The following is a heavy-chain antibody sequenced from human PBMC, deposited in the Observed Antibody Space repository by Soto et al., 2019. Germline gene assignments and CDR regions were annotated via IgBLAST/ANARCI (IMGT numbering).Heavy chain of an antibody. J-gene: IGHJ4*02. V-gene: IGHV3-9*01. CDR1: GFIFDDYA. D-gene: IGHD4-4*01. CDR3: AKYSSSSLLYFDS. CDR2: ISWNSGSI. Sequence: EVQLVESGGNLVQPGRSLRLSCAASGFIFDDYAMHWVRQPPGKGLEWVSGISWNSGSIGYADSVKGRFTVSRDNAKKSLYLQMNSLTPEDAGLYYCAKYSSSSLLYFDSWGQGTRVSVSS.